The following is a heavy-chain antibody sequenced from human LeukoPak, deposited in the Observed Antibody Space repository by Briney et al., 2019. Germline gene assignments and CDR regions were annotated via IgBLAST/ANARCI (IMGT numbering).Heavy chain of an antibody. D-gene: IGHD3-10*01. CDR1: GFTFSDHY. V-gene: IGHV3-72*01. J-gene: IGHJ4*02. Sequence: GGSLRLSCAVSGFTFSDHYMDWVRQAPGKGLEWVARSRNKDHRHSTEYATSVKGRFIISRDDSRNSLDLQMNSLNSDDTALYYCVRGYRGLDHWGQGTMVTVSS. CDR2: SRNKDHRHST. CDR3: VRGYRGLDH.